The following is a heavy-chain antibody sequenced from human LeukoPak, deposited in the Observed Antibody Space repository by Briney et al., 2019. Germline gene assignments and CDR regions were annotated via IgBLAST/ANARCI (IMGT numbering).Heavy chain of an antibody. J-gene: IGHJ5*02. CDR2: INHSGST. CDR3: AHYYYYGSGLNWFDP. D-gene: IGHD3-10*01. Sequence: SQSLSLTCAVYGGSFSGYYWSWIRQPPGKRLELIGEINHSGSTNYHPSLKSSATISVDASKNQFSLKLSSVTAADTAVYYCAHYYYYGSGLNWFDPWGQGTLVTVSS. CDR1: GGSFSGYY. V-gene: IGHV4-34*01.